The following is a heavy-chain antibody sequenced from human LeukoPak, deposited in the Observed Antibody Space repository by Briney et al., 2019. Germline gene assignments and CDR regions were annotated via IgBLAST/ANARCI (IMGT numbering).Heavy chain of an antibody. J-gene: IGHJ5*02. CDR1: GYTFTSYG. CDR2: ISAYNGNT. D-gene: IGHD3-3*01. V-gene: IGHV1-18*01. Sequence: HGAPVKVSCKASGYTFTSYGISWVRQAPGQGLEWMGWISAYNGNTNYAQKLQGRVTMTTDTSTSTAYMELRSLRSDDTAVYYCARDPVRFLEWLSYNWFDPWGQGTLVTVSS. CDR3: ARDPVRFLEWLSYNWFDP.